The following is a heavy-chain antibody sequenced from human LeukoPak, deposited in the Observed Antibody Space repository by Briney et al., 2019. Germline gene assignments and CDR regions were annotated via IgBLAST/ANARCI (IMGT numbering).Heavy chain of an antibody. CDR3: ARGAIFGVAHAFDI. D-gene: IGHD3-3*01. V-gene: IGHV4-31*03. CDR1: GGSISSGGYY. CDR2: IYYSGST. Sequence: SETLSLTCTVSGGSISSGGYYWSWIRQHPGKGLEWIGYIYYSGSTYYNPSLKSRVTISVDTSKNQLSLKLSSVTAADTAVYYCARGAIFGVAHAFDIWGQGTMVTVSS. J-gene: IGHJ3*02.